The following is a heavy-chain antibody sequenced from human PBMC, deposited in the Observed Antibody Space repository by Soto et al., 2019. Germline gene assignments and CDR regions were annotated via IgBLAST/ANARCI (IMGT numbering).Heavy chain of an antibody. CDR1: GGCISSGGYY. CDR3: ARGKYYYGSGTPPFDY. Sequence: SETLSLTXTVSGGCISSGGYYWSWIRQHPGKGLEWIGYIYYSGSTYYNPSLKSRVTILVDTSENQFSLRLNSMTAADTAVYYCARGKYYYGSGTPPFDYWGQGTLVTVSS. CDR2: IYYSGST. J-gene: IGHJ4*02. D-gene: IGHD3-10*01. V-gene: IGHV4-31*03.